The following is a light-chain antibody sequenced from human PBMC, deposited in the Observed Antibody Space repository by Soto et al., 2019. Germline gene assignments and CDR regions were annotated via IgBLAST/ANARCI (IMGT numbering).Light chain of an antibody. CDR1: SGHSSYA. CDR2: LNSDGSH. V-gene: IGLV4-69*01. CDR3: QTWGTGI. Sequence: QPVLTQSPSASASLGASVKLTCTLSSGHSSYAIACHQQQPEKGPRYLMKLNSDGSHSKGDGIPDRFSGSSSGAERYLTISSLQSEDEADYYCQTWGTGIFGGGTKLTVL. J-gene: IGLJ2*01.